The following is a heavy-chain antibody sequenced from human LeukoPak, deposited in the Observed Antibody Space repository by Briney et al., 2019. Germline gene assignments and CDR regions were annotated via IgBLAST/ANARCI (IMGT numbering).Heavy chain of an antibody. CDR2: IRSKANSYAT. V-gene: IGHV3-73*01. D-gene: IGHD6-13*01. J-gene: IGHJ4*02. CDR1: GFTFSGSA. CDR3: TRRTQAAAGDFDY. Sequence: GGSLRLSCAASGFTFSGSAMHWVRQASGKGLEWVGRIRSKANSYATAYAASVKGRLTISRDDSKNTAYLQMNSLKTEDTAVYYCTRRTQAAAGDFDYWGQGTLVTVSS.